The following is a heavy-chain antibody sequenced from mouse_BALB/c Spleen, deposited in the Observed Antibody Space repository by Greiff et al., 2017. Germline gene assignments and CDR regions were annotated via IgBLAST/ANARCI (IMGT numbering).Heavy chain of an antibody. CDR3: ARDRGLLRPMDY. D-gene: IGHD2-3*01. CDR2: ISDGGSYT. Sequence: EVKLMESGGGLVKPGGSLKLSCAASGFTFSDYYMYWVRQTPEKRLEWVATISDGGSYTYYPDSVKGRFTISRDNAKNNLYLQMSSLKSEDTAMYYCARDRGLLRPMDYWGQGTSVTVSS. V-gene: IGHV5-4*02. CDR1: GFTFSDYY. J-gene: IGHJ4*01.